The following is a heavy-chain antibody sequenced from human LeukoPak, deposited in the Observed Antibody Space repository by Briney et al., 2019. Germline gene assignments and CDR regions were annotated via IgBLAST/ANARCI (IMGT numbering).Heavy chain of an antibody. J-gene: IGHJ6*03. V-gene: IGHV4-4*07. CDR3: ARAAGYSYMDV. Sequence: SETLSLTCTVSGGSISTFYWSWIRQPAGKGPEWIGRIFSSGSTNYNPSLKSRVTMSVDTSKNQFSLRLSSVTAADTAVYFCARAAGYSYMDVWGKGTSVTVSS. CDR1: GGSISTFY. CDR2: IFSSGST.